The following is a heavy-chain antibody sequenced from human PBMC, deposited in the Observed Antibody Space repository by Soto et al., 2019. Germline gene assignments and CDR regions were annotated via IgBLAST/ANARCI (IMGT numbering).Heavy chain of an antibody. V-gene: IGHV5-51*01. CDR1: GYSFTSYW. Sequence: GESLKISCKGYGYSFTSYWIGWVRQMPGKGLEWMGIIYPGDSDTRYSPSFQGQVTISADKSISTAYLQWSSLKASDTAMYYCARNDYSSSCHYYCGMDVWGQGTTVTVSS. D-gene: IGHD6-6*01. CDR2: IYPGDSDT. J-gene: IGHJ6*02. CDR3: ARNDYSSSCHYYCGMDV.